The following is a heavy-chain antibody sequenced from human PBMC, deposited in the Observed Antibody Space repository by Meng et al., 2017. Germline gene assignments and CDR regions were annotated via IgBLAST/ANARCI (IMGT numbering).Heavy chain of an antibody. D-gene: IGHD5-12*01. CDR3: AREYSGYVYDAFDI. CDR1: GGSISSGSYY. J-gene: IGHJ3*02. V-gene: IGHV4-61*02. Sequence: LRLSCTVSGGSISSGSYYWSWIRQPAGKGLEWIGRIYTSGSTNYNPSLKSRVTISVDTSKNQFSLKLSSVTAADTAVYYCAREYSGYVYDAFDIWGQGTRVTV. CDR2: IYTSGST.